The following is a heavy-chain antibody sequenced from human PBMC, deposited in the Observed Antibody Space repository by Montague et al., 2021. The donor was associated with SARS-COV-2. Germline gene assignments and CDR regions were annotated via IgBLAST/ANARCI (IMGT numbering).Heavy chain of an antibody. CDR1: AGSINNYY. V-gene: IGHV4-4*07. J-gene: IGHJ4*02. CDR2: IYPSGDT. D-gene: IGHD3-10*01. CDR3: ASSYGSGYYGFDY. Sequence: SETLSLTCTVSAGSINNYYWSWIRQSAGKGLEWIGRIYPSGDTNYNHSLKSRVTVSVDTSKSPFHLNLNSLTVADTAVYYCASSYGSGYYGFDYWGQGIPVTVSS.